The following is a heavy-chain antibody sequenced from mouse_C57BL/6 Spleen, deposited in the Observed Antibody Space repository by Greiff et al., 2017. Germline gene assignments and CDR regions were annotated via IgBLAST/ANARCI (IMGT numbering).Heavy chain of an antibody. J-gene: IGHJ3*01. Sequence: QVQLQQPGAELVMPGASVKLSCKASGYTFTSYWMLWVKQRPGQGLEWIGEIDPSDSYTNYNQKFKGKSTLTVDKSSSTAYMQLSSLTSEDSAVYYCARSDYSNPVAYWGQGTLVTVSA. CDR1: GYTFTSYW. D-gene: IGHD2-5*01. CDR3: ARSDYSNPVAY. V-gene: IGHV1-69*01. CDR2: IDPSDSYT.